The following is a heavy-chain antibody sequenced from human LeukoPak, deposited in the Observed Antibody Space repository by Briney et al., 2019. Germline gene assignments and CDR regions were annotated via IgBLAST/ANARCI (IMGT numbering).Heavy chain of an antibody. CDR3: ARVQYYYDSSGPPDY. V-gene: IGHV3-48*02. CDR1: GFTFSSYS. J-gene: IGHJ4*02. CDR2: ISSSSSTI. Sequence: GGSLRLSCAASGFTFSSYSMNWVRQAPGKGLEWISYISSSSSTIYYADSVKGRFTISRDNAKNSLYLQMNSLRDEDTAVYYCARVQYYYDSSGPPDYWGQGTLVTVPS. D-gene: IGHD3-22*01.